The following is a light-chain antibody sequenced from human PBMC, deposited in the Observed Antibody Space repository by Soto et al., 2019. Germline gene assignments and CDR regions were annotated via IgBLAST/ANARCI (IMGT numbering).Light chain of an antibody. CDR1: RSNIGSNV. V-gene: IGLV1-51*01. Sequence: QSVLTQPPSVSAAPGQKVIISYSGNRSNIGSNVVSWYQQVPGAAPKLLLYDNDRRPSGIPDRFSGSKSGTSATLGITGLQTGDEADYYCGAWDDSLSIVMFGGGTKLTVL. CDR2: DND. CDR3: GAWDDSLSIVM. J-gene: IGLJ3*02.